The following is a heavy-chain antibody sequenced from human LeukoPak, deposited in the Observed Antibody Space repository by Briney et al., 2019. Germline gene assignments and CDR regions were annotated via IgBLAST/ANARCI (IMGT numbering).Heavy chain of an antibody. CDR2: IIPIFGIA. CDR3: ARDQDYYDSSGYLGY. Sequence: ASVKVSCKAPGGTFSSYAISWVRQAPGQGLEWMGRIIPIFGIANYAQKFQGRVTITADKSTSTAYMELSSLGSEDTAVYYCARDQDYYDSSGYLGYWGQGTLVTVSS. V-gene: IGHV1-69*04. CDR1: GGTFSSYA. D-gene: IGHD3-22*01. J-gene: IGHJ4*02.